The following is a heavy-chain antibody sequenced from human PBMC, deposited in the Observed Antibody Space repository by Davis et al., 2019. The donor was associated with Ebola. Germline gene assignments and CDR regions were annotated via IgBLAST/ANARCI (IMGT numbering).Heavy chain of an antibody. CDR1: GFTFSSYG. D-gene: IGHD2-15*01. CDR2: MSYDGSNK. V-gene: IGHV3-30*18. CDR3: AKGGGAFAAPVAFDI. J-gene: IGHJ3*02. Sequence: GESLKISCAASGFTFSSYGMHWVRQAPGKELEWVAVMSYDGSNKYYADSVKGRFTISRDNSKNTLYLQMNSLRAEDTAVYYCAKGGGAFAAPVAFDIWGQGTMVTVSS.